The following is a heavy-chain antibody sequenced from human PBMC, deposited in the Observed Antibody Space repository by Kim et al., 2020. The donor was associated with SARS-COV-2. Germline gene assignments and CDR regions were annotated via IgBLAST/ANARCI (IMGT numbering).Heavy chain of an antibody. CDR1: GRSFSGYY. CDR2: IKYSGGT. Sequence: SETLSLTCADYGRSFSGYYWSWIRQPPGKGLEWIGEIKYSGGTNYNPSLKSRVTISVDTSKNQFSLKLNSVTAADTAVYFCARGIREELEIDIWGQGTVVTVSS. J-gene: IGHJ3*02. D-gene: IGHD1-1*01. CDR3: ARGIREELEIDI. V-gene: IGHV4-34*01.